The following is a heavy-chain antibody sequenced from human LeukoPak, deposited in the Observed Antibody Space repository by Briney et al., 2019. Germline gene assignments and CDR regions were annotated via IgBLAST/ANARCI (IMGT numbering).Heavy chain of an antibody. CDR3: ARERSGWYVDY. CDR2: ISAYNGNT. Sequence: ASVTISCKASGYTFTSYGISWVRQAPGQGLEWMGWISAYNGNTNYAQKLQGRVTMTTDTSTSTAYMELRSLRSDDTAVYYCARERSGWYVDYWGQGTLVTVSS. J-gene: IGHJ4*02. D-gene: IGHD6-19*01. CDR1: GYTFTSYG. V-gene: IGHV1-18*01.